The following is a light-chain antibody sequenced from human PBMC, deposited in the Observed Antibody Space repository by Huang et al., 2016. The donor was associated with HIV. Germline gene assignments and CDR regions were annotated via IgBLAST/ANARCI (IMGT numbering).Light chain of an antibody. J-gene: IGKJ4*01. CDR1: DSVSTN. CDR3: QQYNNWPVT. Sequence: EKVMAQSPGTLFVSPGERASLSCRASDSVSTNVAWYQQRPGQAPRLLIYGASTRATGIPARFSGSGSGTEFALTISSMQSEDFAVYYCQQYNNWPVTFGGGTKVEIK. V-gene: IGKV3-15*01. CDR2: GAS.